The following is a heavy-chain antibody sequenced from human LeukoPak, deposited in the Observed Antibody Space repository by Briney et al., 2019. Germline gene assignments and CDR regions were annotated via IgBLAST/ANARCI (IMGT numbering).Heavy chain of an antibody. V-gene: IGHV1-8*01. D-gene: IGHD3-22*01. CDR3: ARGFPYYYDSSSNNMGY. Sequence: ASVKVSCKASGYTFTSYDINWVRQATGQGLEWMGWMNPNSGNTGYAQKFQGRVTMTRNTSISTAYMELSSLRSEDTAVCYCARGFPYYYDSSSNNMGYWGQGTLVTVSS. CDR1: GYTFTSYD. CDR2: MNPNSGNT. J-gene: IGHJ4*02.